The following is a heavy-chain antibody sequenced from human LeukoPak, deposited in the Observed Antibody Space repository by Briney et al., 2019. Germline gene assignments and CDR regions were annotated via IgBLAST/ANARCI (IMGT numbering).Heavy chain of an antibody. CDR3: ARDVYGSDPFEY. CDR2: IYSGGRT. CDR1: GFTVSSNL. V-gene: IGHV3-53*01. D-gene: IGHD5/OR15-5a*01. J-gene: IGHJ4*02. Sequence: PGGSLRLSCAASGFTVSSNLMSWLRQAPGKGLEWVSFIYSGGRTYYADSVKGRFTISRDNSKKMLYLQMNNLRAEDTAVYYCARDVYGSDPFEYWGQGTLVTVSS.